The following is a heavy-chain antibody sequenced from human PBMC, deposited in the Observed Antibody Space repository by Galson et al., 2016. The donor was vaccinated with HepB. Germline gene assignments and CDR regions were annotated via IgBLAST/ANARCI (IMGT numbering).Heavy chain of an antibody. CDR3: ARETYGSGRRWFDP. CDR1: GFTFSSYA. Sequence: SLRLSCAASGFTFSSYAMNWVRQPPGKGLEWVSSISGSGGTTYYADSLKGRFTISRDNSKSTLYLQMNSLRAENTAVYYCARETYGSGRRWFDPWGQGVLVTVSS. V-gene: IGHV3-23*01. J-gene: IGHJ5*02. D-gene: IGHD3-10*01. CDR2: ISGSGGTT.